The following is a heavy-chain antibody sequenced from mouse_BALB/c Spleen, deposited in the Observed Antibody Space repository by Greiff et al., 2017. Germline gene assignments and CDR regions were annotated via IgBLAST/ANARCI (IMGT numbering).Heavy chain of an antibody. CDR2: ISSGGSYT. J-gene: IGHJ4*01. V-gene: IGHV5-6-4*01. CDR3: TREGWDY. CDR1: GFTFSSYT. Sequence: DVKLVESGGGLVKPGGSLKLSCAASGFTFSSYTMSWVRQTPEKRLEWVATISSGGSYTYYPDSVKGRFTISRDNAKNTLYLQMSSLKSEDTAMYYCTREGWDYWGQGTSVTVSS.